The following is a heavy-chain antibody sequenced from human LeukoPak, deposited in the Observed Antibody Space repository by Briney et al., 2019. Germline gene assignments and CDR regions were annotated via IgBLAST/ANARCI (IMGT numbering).Heavy chain of an antibody. CDR3: ARVFEAAGTCNAYDI. CDR1: GFTLSNYE. D-gene: IGHD6-13*01. V-gene: IGHV3-48*03. J-gene: IGHJ3*02. Sequence: PGGSLRLSCVGSGFTLSNYEMNWVRQAPGKGLEWVSYISSSGSIIYHADSVKGRFTISRDNAENSLYLQMNPLRAEDTAVYYCARVFEAAGTCNAYDIWGQGTMVTVSS. CDR2: ISSSGSII.